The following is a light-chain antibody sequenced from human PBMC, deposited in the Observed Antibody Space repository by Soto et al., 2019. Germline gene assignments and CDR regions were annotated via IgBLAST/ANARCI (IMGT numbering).Light chain of an antibody. J-gene: IGLJ2*01. CDR1: SSDVGGYNN. V-gene: IGLV2-8*01. CDR2: EVN. CDR3: SSYAGNKII. Sequence: QSALTQPPSASGSPGQSVTISCSGTSSDVGGYNNVSWYQQHPGKAPRLMIYEVNRRPSGVPDRFSGSKSGNTASLTVSGLQDEDEADYYCSSYAGNKIIFGGGTKVTVL.